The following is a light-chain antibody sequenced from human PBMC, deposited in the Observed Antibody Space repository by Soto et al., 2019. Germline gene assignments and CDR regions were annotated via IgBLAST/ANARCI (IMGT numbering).Light chain of an antibody. J-gene: IGLJ2*01. Sequence: QSVLTQPPSVSGAPGQRVTISCTGSSSNIGAGYDVHWYQQLPGTAPKLLIYGNSNRPSGVPDRFSGSKSGTSASLAITGLQAEHEADYYCQSYDSSLSGSNVVFGGGTKVTVL. CDR2: GNS. CDR3: QSYDSSLSGSNVV. V-gene: IGLV1-40*01. CDR1: SSNIGAGYD.